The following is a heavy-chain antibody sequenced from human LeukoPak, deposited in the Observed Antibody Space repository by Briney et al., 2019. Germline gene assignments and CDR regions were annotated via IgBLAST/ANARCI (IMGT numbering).Heavy chain of an antibody. D-gene: IGHD3-9*01. J-gene: IGHJ4*02. CDR1: GGSISSYY. Sequence: SETLSLTCTVSGGSISSYYWSWIRQPPGKGLEWIAYIYYSGSTNYNPSLKSRVTISVDTSKNQFSLKLSSVTAADTAVYYCARAYYDILTGYYIDYWGQGTLVTVSS. CDR2: IYYSGST. CDR3: ARAYYDILTGYYIDY. V-gene: IGHV4-59*01.